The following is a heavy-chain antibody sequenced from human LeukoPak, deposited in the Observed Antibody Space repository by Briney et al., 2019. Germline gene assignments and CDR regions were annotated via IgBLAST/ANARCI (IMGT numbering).Heavy chain of an antibody. D-gene: IGHD4-23*01. CDR1: GFTFSSYA. Sequence: GGSLRLSCAISGFTFSSYAMSWVRQAPGKGLEWVSAISGSRSTYYADSVKGRFTISRDNSKNTLYLQMNSLRPEDTALYYCSTGPRSLPYWGPGTLVTVSS. V-gene: IGHV3-23*01. CDR3: STGPRSLPY. J-gene: IGHJ4*01. CDR2: ISGSRST.